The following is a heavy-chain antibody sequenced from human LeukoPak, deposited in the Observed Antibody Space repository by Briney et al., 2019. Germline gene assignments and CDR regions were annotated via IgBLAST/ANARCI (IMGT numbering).Heavy chain of an antibody. Sequence: GASVKVSCKASGYSFTDYYMHWVRQAPGQGLEWMGWINPNSGGTSYAQKFQGRVTMTRETSISTAYVELSGLTSDDTAVYYCARTSHPHGSSWLFDYWGQGTLVTVSS. V-gene: IGHV1-2*02. J-gene: IGHJ4*02. CDR1: GYSFTDYY. CDR2: INPNSGGT. CDR3: ARTSHPHGSSWLFDY. D-gene: IGHD6-13*01.